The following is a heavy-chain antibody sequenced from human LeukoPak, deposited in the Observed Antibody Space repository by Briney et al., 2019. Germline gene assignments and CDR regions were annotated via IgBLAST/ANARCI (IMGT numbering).Heavy chain of an antibody. D-gene: IGHD6-19*01. CDR3: ARLNSGWFDY. Sequence: PGGSLRLSCAASGFTFSKFPMSWVRQAPGKGLEWVSVIYSGGSTYYADSVKGRFTISRDNSKNTLYLQMNSLRAEDTAVYYCARLNSGWFDYWGQGTLVTVSS. V-gene: IGHV3-66*04. J-gene: IGHJ4*02. CDR2: IYSGGST. CDR1: GFTFSKFP.